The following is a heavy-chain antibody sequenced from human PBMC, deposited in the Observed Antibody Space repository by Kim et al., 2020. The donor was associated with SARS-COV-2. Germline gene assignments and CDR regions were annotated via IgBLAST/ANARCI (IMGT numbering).Heavy chain of an antibody. Sequence: GGSLRLSCAASGFTFSSYEMNWVRQAPGKGLEWVSYISSSGSTIYYADSVKGRFTISRDNAKNSLYLQMNSLRAEDTAVYYCAREHCSGGSCYDPVYYYYGMDVWGQGTTVTVSS. CDR3: AREHCSGGSCYDPVYYYYGMDV. CDR2: ISSSGSTI. D-gene: IGHD2-15*01. V-gene: IGHV3-48*03. J-gene: IGHJ6*02. CDR1: GFTFSSYE.